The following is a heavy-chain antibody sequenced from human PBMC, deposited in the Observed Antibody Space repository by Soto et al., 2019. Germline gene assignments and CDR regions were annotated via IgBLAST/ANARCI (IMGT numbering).Heavy chain of an antibody. CDR3: AIGMGDCSSTSCYSYCYGMDV. V-gene: IGHV1-69*01. Sequence: QVQLVQSGAEVKKPGSSVKVSCKASGGTFSSYAISWVRQAPGQGLEWMGGIIPICGTANYAQKFQGRVTITADESTSNAYMELRSLRSEDTAVYYCAIGMGDCSSTSCYSYCYGMDVWGQGTTVTVSS. D-gene: IGHD2-2*01. CDR2: IIPICGTA. J-gene: IGHJ6*02. CDR1: GGTFSSYA.